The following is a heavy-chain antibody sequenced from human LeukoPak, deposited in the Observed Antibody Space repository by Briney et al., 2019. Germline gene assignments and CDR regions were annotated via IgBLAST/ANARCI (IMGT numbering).Heavy chain of an antibody. Sequence: GGSLRLSCGASGFTFSDHYMDWVRQAPGKGLEWVGRIRNKANSYTTEYAASVKGRFTISRDDSKKLMFLQMNSLKTEDTAVYYCARVALGMYGEYDYWGQGTLVTVSS. V-gene: IGHV3-72*01. D-gene: IGHD4/OR15-4a*01. J-gene: IGHJ4*02. CDR2: IRNKANSYTT. CDR3: ARVALGMYGEYDY. CDR1: GFTFSDHY.